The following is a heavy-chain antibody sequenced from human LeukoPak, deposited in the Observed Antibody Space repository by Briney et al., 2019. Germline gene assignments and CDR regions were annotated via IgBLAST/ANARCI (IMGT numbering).Heavy chain of an antibody. CDR3: ARHGTSSFYYYAMDV. V-gene: IGHV4-59*08. J-gene: IGHJ6*02. D-gene: IGHD1-1*01. CDR1: GGSIRSYY. Sequence: SETLSLTCTVSGGSIRSYYWSWIRQSPGKGLERIGYINYSGSTNYNPSLKSRVTISVDTSKNQFSLKLSSVTAADTAVYYCARHGTSSFYYYAMDVWGQGTTVTVSS. CDR2: INYSGST.